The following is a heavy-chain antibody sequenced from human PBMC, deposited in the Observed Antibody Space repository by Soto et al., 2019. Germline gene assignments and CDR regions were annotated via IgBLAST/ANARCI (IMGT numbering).Heavy chain of an antibody. D-gene: IGHD3-10*01. CDR2: ISYDGSKK. J-gene: IGHJ6*02. CDR1: GFTFSSYG. Sequence: QVQLVESGGGVVQPGRSLRLSCAASGFTFSSYGMHWVRQAPGKGLEWVAVISYDGSKKYYADSVKGRFTISRDNSKNTLYLPMNSLSAEDTAVYYCAKVPYGSVAYRGMAVWGQGTTVTVSS. V-gene: IGHV3-30*18. CDR3: AKVPYGSVAYRGMAV.